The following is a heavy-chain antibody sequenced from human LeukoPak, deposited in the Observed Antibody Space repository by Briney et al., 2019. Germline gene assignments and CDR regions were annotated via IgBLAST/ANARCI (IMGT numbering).Heavy chain of an antibody. J-gene: IGHJ4*02. D-gene: IGHD2-15*01. CDR3: ASGGVVADPYFDY. CDR1: SGSISSGSYY. CDR2: IYTSGST. V-gene: IGHV4-61*02. Sequence: SETLSLTCTVSSGSISSGSYYWSWIRQPAGKGLEWIGRIYTSGSTNYNPSLKSRVTISVDTSKNQFSLKLSSVTAADTAVYYCASGGVVADPYFDYWGQGTLVTVSS.